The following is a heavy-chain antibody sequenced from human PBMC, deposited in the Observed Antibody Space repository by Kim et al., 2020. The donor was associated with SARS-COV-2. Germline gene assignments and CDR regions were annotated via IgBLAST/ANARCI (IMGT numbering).Heavy chain of an antibody. CDR3: ARDHDGRFDY. J-gene: IGHJ4*02. D-gene: IGHD1-1*01. Sequence: SYHPSLQIRVTISVATSKHQFSLTLSSVTAAATAVYYCARDHDGRFDYWGQGTLVTVSS. V-gene: IGHV4-30-2*05.